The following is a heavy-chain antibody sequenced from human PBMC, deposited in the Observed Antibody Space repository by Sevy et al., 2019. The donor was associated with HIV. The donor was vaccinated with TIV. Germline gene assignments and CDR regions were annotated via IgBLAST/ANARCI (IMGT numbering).Heavy chain of an antibody. Sequence: ASVKVSCKASGGTFSSYAISWVRQAPGQGLEWMGGIIPIFGTANYAQKFQGRVTITADKSTSTAYMELSSLRSEDTAVYYCARDFYYDSSGYYSHDAFDIWGHGTMVTVSS. CDR3: ARDFYYDSSGYYSHDAFDI. D-gene: IGHD3-22*01. V-gene: IGHV1-69*06. CDR2: IIPIFGTA. J-gene: IGHJ3*02. CDR1: GGTFSSYA.